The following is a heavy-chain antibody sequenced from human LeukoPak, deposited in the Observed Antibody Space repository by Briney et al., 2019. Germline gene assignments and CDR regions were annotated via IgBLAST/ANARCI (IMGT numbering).Heavy chain of an antibody. J-gene: IGHJ4*02. V-gene: IGHV5-51*01. D-gene: IGHD2-2*01. Sequence: PGESLKISCKGSGYSFTSYWIGWVRQMPGKGLEWMGIIYPGDSDTRYSPSFQGQVTISADKSISTAYLQWSSLKASDTAMYYCARLRYCSSTSCSYYFDYWGQGTLVTVSS. CDR2: IYPGDSDT. CDR3: ARLRYCSSTSCSYYFDY. CDR1: GYSFTSYW.